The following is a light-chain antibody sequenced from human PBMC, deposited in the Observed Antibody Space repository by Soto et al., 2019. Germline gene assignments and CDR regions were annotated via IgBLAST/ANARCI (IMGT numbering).Light chain of an antibody. CDR2: EGS. J-gene: IGLJ2*01. CDR3: CSYAGSHVV. CDR1: SSDVGSYNL. V-gene: IGLV2-23*01. Sequence: QSALTQPASVSGSPGQSITISCTGTSSDVGSYNLVSWYQQRPGKAPKLMIYEGSKRPSGVSNRFSGSKSGNTASLTISGLQAEDEADYYCCSYAGSHVVFGGGTKLTVL.